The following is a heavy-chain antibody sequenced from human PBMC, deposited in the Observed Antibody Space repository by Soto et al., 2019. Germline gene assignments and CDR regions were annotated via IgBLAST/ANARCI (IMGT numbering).Heavy chain of an antibody. V-gene: IGHV1-58*01. Sequence: QMQLVQSGPEVKKPGTSVKVSCKASGFTFTSSAVQWVRQARGQRLEWIGWIVVGSGNTNYAQKFQERVTITRDMATSTAYMELSSLRSEDTAVYYCAADDSATSVGYWGQGTLFTVSS. CDR3: AADDSATSVGY. D-gene: IGHD1-26*01. J-gene: IGHJ4*02. CDR1: GFTFTSSA. CDR2: IVVGSGNT.